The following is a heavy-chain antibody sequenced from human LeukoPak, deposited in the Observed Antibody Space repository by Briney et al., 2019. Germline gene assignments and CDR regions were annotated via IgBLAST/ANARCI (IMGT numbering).Heavy chain of an antibody. V-gene: IGHV3-21*01. Sequence: GGSLRLSCAPSGFTFSSYSMNWVRQAPGKGLEWVSSISSSSSYIYYADSVKGRFTISRDNAKNSLYLQMNSLRAEDTAVYYCARGPGYCSGGSCYGLGAFDIWGQGTMVTVSS. CDR2: ISSSSSYI. J-gene: IGHJ3*02. CDR3: ARGPGYCSGGSCYGLGAFDI. CDR1: GFTFSSYS. D-gene: IGHD2-15*01.